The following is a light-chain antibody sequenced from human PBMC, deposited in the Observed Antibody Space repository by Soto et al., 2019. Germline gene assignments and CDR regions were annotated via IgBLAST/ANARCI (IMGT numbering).Light chain of an antibody. CDR3: QQYYSIPPGT. J-gene: IGKJ1*01. CDR1: QSILYSSNNENS. Sequence: DIVMTQSPDSLAVSLGERATINCKSSQSILYSSNNENSLAWYQQKPGQPPKLLIYWASTRESGVPDRFSGSGSGTDFTLTISNLQAEDAAVYHCQQYYSIPPGTFGQGTKVEIK. CDR2: WAS. V-gene: IGKV4-1*01.